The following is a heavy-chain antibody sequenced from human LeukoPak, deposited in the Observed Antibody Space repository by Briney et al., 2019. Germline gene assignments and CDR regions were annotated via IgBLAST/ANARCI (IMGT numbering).Heavy chain of an antibody. D-gene: IGHD3-22*01. V-gene: IGHV3-11*05. J-gene: IGHJ4*02. CDR2: ISSSGSST. CDR3: ARDLIHRSGEANY. Sequence: GGSLRLSCATSGFTFSYFYMRWIRQAPGKGLEWISYISSSGSSTNYADSVKGRFTISRDNAKNSLYLRMNSLRAEDTAVYYCARDLIHRSGEANYWGWGTLVTVSS. CDR1: GFTFSYFY.